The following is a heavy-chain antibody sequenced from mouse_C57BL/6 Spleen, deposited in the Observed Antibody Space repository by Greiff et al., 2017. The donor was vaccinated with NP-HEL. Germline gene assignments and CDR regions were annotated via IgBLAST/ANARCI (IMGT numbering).Heavy chain of an antibody. J-gene: IGHJ4*01. Sequence: EVKLVESGGGLVQPKGSLKLSCAASGFSFNTYAMNWVRQAPGKGLEWVARIRSKSNNYATYYADSVKDRFTISRDDSESMLYLQMNNLKTEDTAMYYCVRLFTSDWAMDYWGQGTSVTVSS. CDR2: IRSKSNNYAT. D-gene: IGHD2-4*01. CDR3: VRLFTSDWAMDY. V-gene: IGHV10-1*01. CDR1: GFSFNTYA.